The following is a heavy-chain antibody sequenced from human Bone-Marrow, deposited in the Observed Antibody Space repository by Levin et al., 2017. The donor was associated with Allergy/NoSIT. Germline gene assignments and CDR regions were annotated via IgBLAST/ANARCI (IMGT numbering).Heavy chain of an antibody. CDR3: ARDKGYCTNGVCLEIEAYYYGMDV. V-gene: IGHV1-2*02. CDR2: INPNSGGT. J-gene: IGHJ6*02. Sequence: ASVKVSCKASGYTFTGYYMHWVRQAPGQGLEWMGWINPNSGGTNYAQKFQGRVTMTRDTSISTAYMELSRLRSDDTAVYYCARDKGYCTNGVCLEIEAYYYGMDVWGQGTTVTVSS. D-gene: IGHD2-8*01. CDR1: GYTFTGYY.